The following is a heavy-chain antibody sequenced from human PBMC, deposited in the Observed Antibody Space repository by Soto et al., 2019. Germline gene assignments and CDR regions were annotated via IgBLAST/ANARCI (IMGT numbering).Heavy chain of an antibody. CDR1: GYAFTTYG. CDR3: ARGRYGDY. D-gene: IGHD1-1*01. V-gene: IGHV1-18*01. CDR2: ISAHNGNT. Sequence: QVHLVQSGAEVKKPGASVKVSCKGSGYAFTTYGITWVRQAPGQGLEWMGWISAHNGNTNYAQKLQGRVTVTRDTSTSTAYMELRGVRSDDTAVYYWARGRYGDYWGQGALVTVSS. J-gene: IGHJ4*02.